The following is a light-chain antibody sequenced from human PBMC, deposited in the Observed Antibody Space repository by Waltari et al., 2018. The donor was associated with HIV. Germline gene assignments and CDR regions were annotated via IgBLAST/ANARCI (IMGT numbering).Light chain of an antibody. CDR2: GAS. J-gene: IGKJ2*01. CDR1: QSVSSN. V-gene: IGKV3-15*01. CDR3: QQYNDWPRT. Sequence: IVMTQSPATLSVSPWERATLSCRASQSVSSNLAWYQHKPGQAPRLLIYGASTRATGIPARFSGSGSGTEFTLTISSLQSEDFAVYYCQQYNDWPRTFGQGTKLEIK.